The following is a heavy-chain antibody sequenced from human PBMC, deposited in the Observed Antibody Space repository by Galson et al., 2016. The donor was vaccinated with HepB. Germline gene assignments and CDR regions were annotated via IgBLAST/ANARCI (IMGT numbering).Heavy chain of an antibody. V-gene: IGHV3-23*01. CDR1: GFTISNYV. J-gene: IGHJ1*01. D-gene: IGHD2-15*01. Sequence: SLRLSCAASGFTISNYVMTWVRQAPGMGLELVSGISTTGSTTYYADSVKGRFTISRDNSKNTLYLQMSGLRADDTAVYYCAKTPKKGENGGLLNYWGQGILVTVSS. CDR2: ISTTGSTT. CDR3: AKTPKKGENGGLLNY.